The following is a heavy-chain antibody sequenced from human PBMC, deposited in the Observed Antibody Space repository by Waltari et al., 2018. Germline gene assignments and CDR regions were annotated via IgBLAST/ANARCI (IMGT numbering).Heavy chain of an antibody. CDR2: ISYDGSLK. J-gene: IGHJ4*02. CDR1: EFTFSNYD. D-gene: IGHD3-10*01. Sequence: QVHLVESGGGVVQPGRSLRLSCAATEFTFSNYDMHWVRQAPGKGLEWVALISYDGSLKDYADSVKGRFTISRDNSENTLYLQMNSLGVDDTSVYYCAKDLGGALAYWGQGTLVTVSS. CDR3: AKDLGGALAY. V-gene: IGHV3-30*18.